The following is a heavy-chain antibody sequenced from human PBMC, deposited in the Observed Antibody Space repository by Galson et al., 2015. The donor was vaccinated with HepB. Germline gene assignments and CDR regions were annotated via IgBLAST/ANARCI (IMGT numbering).Heavy chain of an antibody. J-gene: IGHJ3*02. D-gene: IGHD1-26*01. CDR3: ARFGWELGETGASDI. V-gene: IGHV4-59*01. CDR1: GGSISSYY. CDR2: IYYSGST. Sequence: ETLSLTCTVSGGSISSYYWSWIRQPPGKGLEWIGYIYYSGSTNYNPSLKSRVTISVDTSKNQFSLKLSSVTAADTAVYYCARFGWELGETGASDIWGQGTMVTVSS.